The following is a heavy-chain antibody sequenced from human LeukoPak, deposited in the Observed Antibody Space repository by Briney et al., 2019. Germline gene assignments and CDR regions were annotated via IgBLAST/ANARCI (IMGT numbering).Heavy chain of an antibody. CDR2: IIPIFGTA. V-gene: IGHV1-69*13. J-gene: IGHJ4*02. Sequence: SVKVSCKASGGTFSSYAISWVRQAPGQGLEWMGGIIPIFGTANYAQKFQGRVTITADESTSTAYMDLSSLRSEDTAVYYCARGRMAGTYVFDYWGQGTLVTVSS. CDR1: GGTFSSYA. CDR3: ARGRMAGTYVFDY. D-gene: IGHD6-19*01.